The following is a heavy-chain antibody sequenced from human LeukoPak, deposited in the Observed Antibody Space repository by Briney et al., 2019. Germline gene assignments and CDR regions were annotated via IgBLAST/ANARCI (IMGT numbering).Heavy chain of an antibody. Sequence: SGGSLRLSCEASGFTFNSYWMYWVRQAPGKGLEWVANIKEDGSEQFYLDSVKGRFTISRDNTENAVDLQLNGLRVEDTAVYYCVSAVGYTFDSGGYFAFDYWGQGVRVTVSS. D-gene: IGHD3-9*01. J-gene: IGHJ4*02. V-gene: IGHV3-7*01. CDR3: VSAVGYTFDSGGYFAFDY. CDR1: GFTFNSYW. CDR2: IKEDGSEQ.